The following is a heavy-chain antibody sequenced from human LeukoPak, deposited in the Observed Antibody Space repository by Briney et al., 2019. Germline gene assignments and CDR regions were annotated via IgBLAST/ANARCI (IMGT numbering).Heavy chain of an antibody. CDR1: GFTFSSYS. J-gene: IGHJ4*02. D-gene: IGHD4-17*01. CDR2: ISSSSSYI. V-gene: IGHV3-21*01. CDR3: ARVVDGDYSFDY. Sequence: KPGGSLRLSCAASGFTFSSYSMNWVRQAPRKGREWVSSISSSSSYIYYADSVKGRFTISRDNAKNSLYLQMNSLRAEDTAVYYCARVVDGDYSFDYWGQGTLVTVSS.